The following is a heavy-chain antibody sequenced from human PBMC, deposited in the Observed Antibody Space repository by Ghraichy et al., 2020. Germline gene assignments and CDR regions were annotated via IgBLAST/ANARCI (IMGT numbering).Heavy chain of an antibody. D-gene: IGHD3-3*01. CDR3: VRDFAHSWDY. CDR1: GFIFSRYW. Sequence: GESLNISCAASGFIFSRYWMAWVRQAPGKGPEWVANIKEDGSKEYYVDSVEGRFTISRDNARNSLYLQMNSLRAVDTAVYYCVRDFAHSWDYWSQGTLVIVSS. CDR2: IKEDGSKE. V-gene: IGHV3-7*01. J-gene: IGHJ4*02.